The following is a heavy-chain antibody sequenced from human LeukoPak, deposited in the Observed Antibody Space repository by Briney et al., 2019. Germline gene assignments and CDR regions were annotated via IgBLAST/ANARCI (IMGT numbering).Heavy chain of an antibody. J-gene: IGHJ6*03. CDR3: ARGRLRTVVTQGYYYMDV. CDR1: GGSISSYY. V-gene: IGHV4-59*01. D-gene: IGHD4-23*01. Sequence: PSETLSLTCTVSGGSISSYYWSWIRQPPGKGLEWIGYIYYSGSTNYNPSLKSRVTISVDTSKNQFSLKLSSVTAADTAVYYCARGRLRTVVTQGYYYMDVWGKGTTVTVSS. CDR2: IYYSGST.